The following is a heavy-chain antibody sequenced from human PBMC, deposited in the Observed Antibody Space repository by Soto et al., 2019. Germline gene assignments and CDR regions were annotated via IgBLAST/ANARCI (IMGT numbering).Heavy chain of an antibody. CDR2: IYWDDVK. CDR3: AHKPYSFRWAVDY. J-gene: IGHJ4*02. Sequence: QITLKETGPSLVKPTQTLTLTCSFSGFPLSTNGVGVGWIRQPPGKALEWLALIYWDDVKRYSPSLKTRLTTTKDTSKNQVVLTMTNMDPVDTATYYCAHKPYSFRWAVDYWGQGALVTVSS. D-gene: IGHD5-18*01. CDR1: GFPLSTNGVG. V-gene: IGHV2-5*02.